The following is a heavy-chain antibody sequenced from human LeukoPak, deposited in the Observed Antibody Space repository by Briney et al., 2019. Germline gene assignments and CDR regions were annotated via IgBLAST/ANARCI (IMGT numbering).Heavy chain of an antibody. CDR3: ARERLITMVRGVVIDY. Sequence: ASETLSLTCNVSGGSISSSIYYWSWIRQPPGKGLEWIGEINHSGSTNYNPSLKSRVTISVDTSKNQFSLKLSSVTAADTAVYYCARERLITMVRGVVIDYWGQGTLVTVSS. CDR1: GGSISSSIYY. V-gene: IGHV4-39*07. CDR2: INHSGST. J-gene: IGHJ4*02. D-gene: IGHD3-10*01.